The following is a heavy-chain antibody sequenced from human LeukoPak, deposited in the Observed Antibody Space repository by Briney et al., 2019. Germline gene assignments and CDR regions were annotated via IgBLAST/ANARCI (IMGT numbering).Heavy chain of an antibody. CDR2: ISDSGDSP. D-gene: IGHD6-6*01. J-gene: IGHJ4*02. Sequence: GGSLRLSCEASGFTFRTYAMSWVRQVPGKGPEWVSGISDSGDSPYYANSVKGRFTISRDNSKNILYLQMSSLRAEDTAVYYCARDKSIAATSDYWGQGTLVTVSS. CDR3: ARDKSIAATSDY. V-gene: IGHV3-23*01. CDR1: GFTFRTYA.